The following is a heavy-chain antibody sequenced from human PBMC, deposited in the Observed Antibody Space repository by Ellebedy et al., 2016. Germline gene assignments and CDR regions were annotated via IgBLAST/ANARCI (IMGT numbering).Heavy chain of an antibody. Sequence: GGSLRLSXAASGFTFNLAGRTWVRQGPGKGLEWVATIVFSGTAAYYSDSLKGRFIISRDNAKNSVLLQMNSLRVEDTAVYYCARDGSEWSRDYWGQGTLVTVSS. CDR2: IVFSGTAA. CDR1: GFTFNLAG. V-gene: IGHV3-21*01. CDR3: ARDGSEWSRDY. J-gene: IGHJ4*02. D-gene: IGHD3-3*01.